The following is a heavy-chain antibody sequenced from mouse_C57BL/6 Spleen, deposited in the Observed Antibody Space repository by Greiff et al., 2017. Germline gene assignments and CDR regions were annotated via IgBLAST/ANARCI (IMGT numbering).Heavy chain of an antibody. D-gene: IGHD1-1*01. V-gene: IGHV5-9-1*02. CDR2: ISSGGDYT. CDR3: TSDGSSSYPPAMDY. J-gene: IGHJ4*01. CDR1: GFTFSSYA. Sequence: EVQGVESGEGLVKPGGSLKLSCAASGFTFSSYAMSWVRQTPEKRLEWVAYISSGGDYTYYADTVKGRFTISRDNARNTLYLQMSSLKSEDTAMDYCTSDGSSSYPPAMDYWGQGTSVTVSS.